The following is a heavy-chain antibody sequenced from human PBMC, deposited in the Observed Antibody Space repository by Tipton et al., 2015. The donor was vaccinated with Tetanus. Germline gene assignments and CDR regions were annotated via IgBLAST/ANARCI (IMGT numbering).Heavy chain of an antibody. CDR2: IDPNSGGT. CDR3: ARDRGDYIYYGMDV. D-gene: IGHD3-22*01. CDR1: GYTFTGYY. J-gene: IGHJ6*02. V-gene: IGHV1-2*02. Sequence: QVQLVQSGAEVKKPGASVKVSCKASGYTFTGYYIYWVRQAPGQGLEWMGWIDPNSGGTVYAQKLQGRVTMTRDTSISTAYMELRSLRSDAAAVYYCARDRGDYIYYGMDVWGPGTTVTVS.